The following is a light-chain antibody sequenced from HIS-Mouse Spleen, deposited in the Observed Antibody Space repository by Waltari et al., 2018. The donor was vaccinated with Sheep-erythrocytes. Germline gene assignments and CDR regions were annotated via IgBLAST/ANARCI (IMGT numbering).Light chain of an antibody. CDR2: AAS. Sequence: IQMTQSPPPLSASVGDGVNITCRASQGISNYLAWYQQKPGKVPKLLIYAASTLQSGVPSRFSGSGSGTDFTLTISSLQPEDVATYYCQKYNSAPLTFGGGTKVEIK. J-gene: IGKJ4*02. CDR1: QGISNY. CDR3: QKYNSAPLT. V-gene: IGKV1-27*01.